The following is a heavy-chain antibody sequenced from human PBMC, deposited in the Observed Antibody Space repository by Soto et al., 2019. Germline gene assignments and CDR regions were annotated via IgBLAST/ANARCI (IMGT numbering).Heavy chain of an antibody. CDR2: IYDSGTTYT. V-gene: IGHV4-38-2*02. CDR3: ARAGQWLFGQYYFDY. D-gene: IGHD6-19*01. Sequence: SETLSLTCTVSGGSISSGHYWGWIRQTPGKGLEWIGYIYDSGTTYTYFNPSLKSRVTISVDTSKNQFSLKVRSVTAADSAVYYCARAGQWLFGQYYFDYWGQGTLVTVS. J-gene: IGHJ4*02. CDR1: GGSISSGHY.